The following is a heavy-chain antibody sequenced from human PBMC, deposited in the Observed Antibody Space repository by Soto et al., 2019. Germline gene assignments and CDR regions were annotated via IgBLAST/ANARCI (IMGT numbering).Heavy chain of an antibody. Sequence: QVQLVESGGGVVQPGRSLRLSCAASGFTFSSYGMHWVRQAPGEGLEWLAVISYDGSNKYYADSVKGRFTISRDNSKNTLYLQMNSLGADDTAVYYCAKVQGDYGDYLLSYWGQGTLVTVSS. V-gene: IGHV3-30*18. CDR2: ISYDGSNK. J-gene: IGHJ4*02. CDR3: AKVQGDYGDYLLSY. D-gene: IGHD4-17*01. CDR1: GFTFSSYG.